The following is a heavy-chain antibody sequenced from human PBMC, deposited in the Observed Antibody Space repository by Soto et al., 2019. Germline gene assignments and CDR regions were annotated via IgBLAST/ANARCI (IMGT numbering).Heavy chain of an antibody. CDR1: GYTFTSYY. Sequence: QVQLVQSGAEVKKPGASVKVSCKASGYTFTSYYMHWVRQAPGQGLEWMGIINPSGGSTSYAQKFQGRVTITRDTSTSTVYMELSSLRSEDTAVYYCASRGGYSNFDSYYYYMDVWGKGTTVTVSS. J-gene: IGHJ6*03. CDR3: ASRGGYSNFDSYYYYMDV. D-gene: IGHD4-4*01. CDR2: INPSGGST. V-gene: IGHV1-46*01.